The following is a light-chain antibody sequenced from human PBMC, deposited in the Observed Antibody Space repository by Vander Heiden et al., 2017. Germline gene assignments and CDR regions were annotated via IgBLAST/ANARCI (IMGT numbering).Light chain of an antibody. V-gene: IGKV1-5*03. CDR3: QQNNAYPLT. J-gene: IGKJ4*01. CDR2: KAS. CDR1: QYIADF. Sequence: THLTHSPSTLSSSVGDTFTITCRASQYIADFLAWYQQKPGKAPKLLIYKASNLQSGVPSRFSGSGSGTEFTLTISSLQPDDFATYSCQQNNAYPLTFGGGTNVEI.